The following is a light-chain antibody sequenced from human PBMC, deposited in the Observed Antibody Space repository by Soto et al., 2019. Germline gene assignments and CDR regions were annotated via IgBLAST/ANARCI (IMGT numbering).Light chain of an antibody. Sequence: EIVLTQSPATLSLSPGERATLSCRASQSVSSYLAWYQQKPGQAPRLLIYDASNRATGIPARFSGSGSGTDFTLTISSLEPEDFAVYHCQQYDNKPPITFGQGTRLEIK. CDR2: DAS. J-gene: IGKJ5*01. CDR1: QSVSSY. CDR3: QQYDNKPPIT. V-gene: IGKV3-11*01.